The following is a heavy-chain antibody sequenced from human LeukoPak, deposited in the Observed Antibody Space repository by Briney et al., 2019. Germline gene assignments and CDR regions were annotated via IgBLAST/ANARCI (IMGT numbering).Heavy chain of an antibody. CDR2: ISGSGGST. V-gene: IGHV3-23*01. CDR1: GFTFSSYE. Sequence: PGGSLRLSCAASGFTFSSYEMNWVRQAPGKGLEWVSAISGSGGSTYYADSVKGRFTISRDNSKNTLYLQMNSLRAEDTAVYYCAKGRHYDILTGYYMAQYFDYWGQGTLVTVSS. D-gene: IGHD3-9*01. CDR3: AKGRHYDILTGYYMAQYFDY. J-gene: IGHJ4*02.